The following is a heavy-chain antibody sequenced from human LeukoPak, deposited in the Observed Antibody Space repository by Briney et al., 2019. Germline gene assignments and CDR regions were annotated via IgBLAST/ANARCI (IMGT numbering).Heavy chain of an antibody. D-gene: IGHD3-22*01. CDR3: ARYYYNDNGYSEDAFDI. Sequence: GGSLRLSCAASGFTFSRYWMTWVRQAPGKGLKWVANIKEDGSEKNYVDSMKGRFTISRDNAKNSLYLQMNSLRAEDTAVYYCARYYYNDNGYSEDAFDIWGQGTMVTVSS. CDR2: IKEDGSEK. V-gene: IGHV3-7*01. CDR1: GFTFSRYW. J-gene: IGHJ3*02.